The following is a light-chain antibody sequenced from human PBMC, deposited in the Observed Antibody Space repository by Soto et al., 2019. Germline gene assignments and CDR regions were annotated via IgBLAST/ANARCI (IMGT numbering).Light chain of an antibody. J-gene: IGKJ3*01. Sequence: DIQMTQSPSSLSASVGDRVTITCQASQAINNYLNWYQQKPGKPPKLLIYDASNLEAGVPSRFSGGGSGTDFTFSITSLQPEDVVTYYCQQYESLPPLFGPGTTVQIK. CDR2: DAS. V-gene: IGKV1-33*01. CDR1: QAINNY. CDR3: QQYESLPPL.